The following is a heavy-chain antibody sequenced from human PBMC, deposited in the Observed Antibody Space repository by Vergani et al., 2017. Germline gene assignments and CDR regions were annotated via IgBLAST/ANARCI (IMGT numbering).Heavy chain of an antibody. J-gene: IGHJ4*02. CDR3: ARWPGWAWRFDY. Sequence: QVQLQESGPGLVKPSETLSLTCAVSGYSISSGYYWGWIRQPPGKGLEWIGSIYHSGSTYYNPSLKSRVTISVDTSKNQFSLKLSSVTAADTAVYYCARWPGWAWRFDYWGQGTLVTVSS. V-gene: IGHV4-38-2*01. D-gene: IGHD1-1*01. CDR1: GYSISSGYY. CDR2: IYHSGST.